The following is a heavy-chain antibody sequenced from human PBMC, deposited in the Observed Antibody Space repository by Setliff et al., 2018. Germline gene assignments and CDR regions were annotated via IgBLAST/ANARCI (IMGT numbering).Heavy chain of an antibody. CDR1: GHLFSSYG. CDR3: LRLVRYCTKIACQATSGDEV. D-gene: IGHD2-8*01. V-gene: IGHV1-18*01. CDR2: ISVYNGKT. J-gene: IGHJ4*02. Sequence: ASVKVSCKAAGHLFSSYGISWVRQAPGQGLEWVGWISVYNGKTYFEQKFQDRITLTTDTSTNTGYLELRGLRSDDTAVYYCLRLVRYCTKIACQATSGDEVWGLGTLVTVSS.